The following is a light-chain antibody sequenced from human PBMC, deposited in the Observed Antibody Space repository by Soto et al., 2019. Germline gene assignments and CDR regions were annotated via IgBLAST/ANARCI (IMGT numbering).Light chain of an antibody. Sequence: DIVMTQSPDSLAVSLGERATINCRSSQSVLYSSSNKNYLAWYQQKPGQPPKLLIYWASTRESGVPDRFSGSGSGTDFTITISSLQAEDVAVYYCQQHCSPPWTFGQGTKVEIK. V-gene: IGKV4-1*01. CDR1: QSVLYSSSNKNY. J-gene: IGKJ1*01. CDR3: QQHCSPPWT. CDR2: WAS.